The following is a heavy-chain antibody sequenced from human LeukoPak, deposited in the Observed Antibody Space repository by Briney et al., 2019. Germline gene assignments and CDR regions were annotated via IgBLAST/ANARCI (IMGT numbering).Heavy chain of an antibody. CDR1: GYTFTDYY. Sequence: GASVKVSCKASGYTFTDYYMHWVRQAPGQGLEWMGWINPNTGGINCAQKFQGSVTMTRDTSINTAYMELNMLRSDDTAVYYCARGVRYSSGWCYFDSWGQGTLVTVSS. V-gene: IGHV1-2*02. CDR2: INPNTGGI. J-gene: IGHJ4*02. D-gene: IGHD6-19*01. CDR3: ARGVRYSSGWCYFDS.